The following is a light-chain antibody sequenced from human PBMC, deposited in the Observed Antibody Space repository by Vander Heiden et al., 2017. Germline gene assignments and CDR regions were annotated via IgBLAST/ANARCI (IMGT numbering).Light chain of an antibody. Sequence: EIVMTQSPATLSVSPGESATLSCRASQSVSSNFAWYQQKPGQAPRLLIYGASTRATGIPARFSGSGSGTEFTLTISSLQSEDFAVYYCQQYNNWPSWTFGQGTKVEIK. CDR1: QSVSSN. V-gene: IGKV3-15*01. J-gene: IGKJ1*01. CDR3: QQYNNWPSWT. CDR2: GAS.